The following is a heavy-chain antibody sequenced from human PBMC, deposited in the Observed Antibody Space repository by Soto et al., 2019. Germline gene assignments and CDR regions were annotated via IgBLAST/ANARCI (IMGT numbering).Heavy chain of an antibody. CDR2: ITYEGSYS. D-gene: IGHD6-19*01. Sequence: QVQLVQSGGGLVQPGRSLRLSCAASGFDFSRYGLHWVRQTPGKGLEWVAFITYEGSYSDHVDAVKGRFTVSRDNSKNMLYLQMDSLRPEDTALYYCAKDVTVAGAPFYNSGLDVWGQGSTVTVSS. CDR3: AKDVTVAGAPFYNSGLDV. CDR1: GFDFSRYG. V-gene: IGHV3-30*18. J-gene: IGHJ6*02.